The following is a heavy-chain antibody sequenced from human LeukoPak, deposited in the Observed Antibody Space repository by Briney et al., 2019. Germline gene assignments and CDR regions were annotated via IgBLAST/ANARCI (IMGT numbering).Heavy chain of an antibody. V-gene: IGHV3-23*01. D-gene: IGHD2-2*01. J-gene: IGHJ4*02. CDR1: GFTFSSYA. Sequence: PGGSLRLSCAASGFTFSSYAMSCVRQAPGKGLEWVSAISGSGGSTYYADSVKGRFTISRDNSKNTLYLQMNSLRAEDTAVYYCAKVPMQYQLLDSSYFDYWGQGTLVTVSS. CDR3: AKVPMQYQLLDSSYFDY. CDR2: ISGSGGST.